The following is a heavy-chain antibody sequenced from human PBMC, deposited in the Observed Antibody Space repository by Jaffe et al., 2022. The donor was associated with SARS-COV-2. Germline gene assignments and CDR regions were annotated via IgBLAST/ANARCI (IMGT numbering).Heavy chain of an antibody. V-gene: IGHV3-30-3*01. CDR1: GFTFSSYA. Sequence: QVQLVESGGGVVQPGRSLRLSCAASGFTFSSYAMHWVRQAPGKGLEWVAVISYDGSNKYYADSVKGRFTISRDNSKNTLYLQMNSLRAEDTAVYYCARALHDSGSYGLIKDWGQGTLVTVSS. CDR3: ARALHDSGSYGLIKD. J-gene: IGHJ4*02. D-gene: IGHD1-26*01. CDR2: ISYDGSNK.